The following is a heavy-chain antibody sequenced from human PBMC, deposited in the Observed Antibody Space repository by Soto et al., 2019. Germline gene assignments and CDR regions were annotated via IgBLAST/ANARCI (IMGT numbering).Heavy chain of an antibody. D-gene: IGHD6-19*01. CDR2: IYYSGST. Sequence: SSETLSLTCSVSGSITGYYLSWIRQSPGEGLEWIGYIYYSGSTNYNPSLKGRLTISLDTSKNQFSLKLNSVSAADTAVYYCARGSSSSGWYFQNWGQGTLVTVSS. CDR1: GSITGYY. CDR3: ARGSSSSGWYFQN. J-gene: IGHJ1*01. V-gene: IGHV4-59*13.